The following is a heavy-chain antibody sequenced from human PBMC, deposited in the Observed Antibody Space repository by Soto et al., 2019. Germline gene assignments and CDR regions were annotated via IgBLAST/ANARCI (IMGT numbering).Heavy chain of an antibody. CDR3: ARRGYDYVWGSYRPDAFDI. Sequence: SDTLSRTCTVSGGSISSSSYYWGWTRQPPGKGLEWLGSIYYSGSTYYNPSLKSRVTISVDTSKNQFSLKLSSVTAADTAVYYCARRGYDYVWGSYRPDAFDIWGQGTMVTVSS. CDR1: GGSISSSSYY. J-gene: IGHJ3*02. CDR2: IYYSGST. D-gene: IGHD3-16*02. V-gene: IGHV4-39*01.